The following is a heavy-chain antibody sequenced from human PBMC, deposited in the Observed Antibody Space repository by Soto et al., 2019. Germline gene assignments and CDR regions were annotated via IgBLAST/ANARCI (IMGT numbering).Heavy chain of an antibody. J-gene: IGHJ6*02. V-gene: IGHV3-33*08. D-gene: IGHD1-26*01. CDR3: ARVEEKGATPKAGIDV. CDR1: GFTFSSYG. CDR2: IWYDGSNK. Sequence: GGSLRLSCAASGFTFSSYGMHWVRQAPGKGLEWVAVIWYDGSNKYYADSVKGRFTISRDNSKNTLYLQMNSLRAEDTAVYYCARVEEKGATPKAGIDVWGQGTTLTVSS.